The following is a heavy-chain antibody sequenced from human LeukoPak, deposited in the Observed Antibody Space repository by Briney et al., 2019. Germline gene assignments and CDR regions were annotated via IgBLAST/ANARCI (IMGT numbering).Heavy chain of an antibody. Sequence: SETLSLTCAVYGGSFSGYYWSWIRQPPGKGLEWIGEINHSGSTNYNPSLKSRVTMSVDTSKNQFSLKLSSVTAADTAVYYCARDSLLSYGGITIWGQGTMVTVSS. J-gene: IGHJ3*02. CDR1: GGSFSGYY. D-gene: IGHD4-23*01. V-gene: IGHV4-34*01. CDR3: ARDSLLSYGGITI. CDR2: INHSGST.